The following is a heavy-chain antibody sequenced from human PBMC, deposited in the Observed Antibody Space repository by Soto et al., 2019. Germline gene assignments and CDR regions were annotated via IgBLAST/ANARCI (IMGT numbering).Heavy chain of an antibody. CDR1: GYSFTSYW. CDR2: IYPGDSDT. Sequence: ESLKISCKGSGYSFTSYWIGWVRQMPGKGLEWMGIIYPGDSDTRYSPSFQGQVTISADKSISTAYLQWSSLKASDTAMYYCARHDSSGWYLGAFDIWGQGTMVTVSS. CDR3: ARHDSSGWYLGAFDI. J-gene: IGHJ3*02. D-gene: IGHD6-19*01. V-gene: IGHV5-51*01.